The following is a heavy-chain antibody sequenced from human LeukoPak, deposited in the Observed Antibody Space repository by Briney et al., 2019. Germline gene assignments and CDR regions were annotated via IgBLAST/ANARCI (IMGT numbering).Heavy chain of an antibody. J-gene: IGHJ6*04. CDR2: ISYDGSNK. V-gene: IGHV3-30*04. CDR3: ARDVRAYSSGYGMDV. D-gene: IGHD6-19*01. CDR1: GFTSSSYA. Sequence: GRSLRLSCAASGFTSSSYAMHWVRQAPGKGLEWVAVISYDGSNKYYADSVKGRFTIPRDNSKNTLYLQMNSLRAEDTAVCFCARDVRAYSSGYGMDVWGKGTTVTVSS.